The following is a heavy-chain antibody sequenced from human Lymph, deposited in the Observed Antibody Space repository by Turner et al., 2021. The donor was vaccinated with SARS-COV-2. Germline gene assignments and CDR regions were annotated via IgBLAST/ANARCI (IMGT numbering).Heavy chain of an antibody. J-gene: IGHJ3*02. CDR1: GFTFSSYA. Sequence: EVQLLESGGGLVQPGGSLRLSCAASGFTFSSYAMSWVRQAPGKGLEWVSSIRVSGGSTYYADSVKGRFTISRDNSKNTLYLQMNSMRVEDTAVYYCAKGVRGVIIPEAFDIWGQGTMVTISS. V-gene: IGHV3-23*01. D-gene: IGHD3-10*01. CDR3: AKGVRGVIIPEAFDI. CDR2: IRVSGGST.